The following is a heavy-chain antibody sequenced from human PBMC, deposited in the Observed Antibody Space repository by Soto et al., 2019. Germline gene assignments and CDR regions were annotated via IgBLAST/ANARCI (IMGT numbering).Heavy chain of an antibody. J-gene: IGHJ4*02. CDR3: ARAAEMATTNFDY. CDR1: GYTFTGYY. V-gene: IGHV1-2*04. D-gene: IGHD1-1*01. CDR2: INPNSGGT. Sequence: ASVKVSCKASGYTFTGYYMRWVRQAPGQGLEWMGWINPNSGGTNYAQKFQGWVTMTRDTSISTAYMELSRLRSDDTAVYYCARAAEMATTNFDYWGQGTLVTVSS.